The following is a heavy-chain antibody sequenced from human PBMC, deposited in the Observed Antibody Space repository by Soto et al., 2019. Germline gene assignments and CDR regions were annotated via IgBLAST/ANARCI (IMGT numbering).Heavy chain of an antibody. D-gene: IGHD3-3*01. CDR3: ARSYYDFWSGRYYYGMDV. V-gene: IGHV1-3*01. Sequence: ASVKVSCKASGYTFTSYAMHWVRQAPGQRLEWMGWINAGNGNTKYSQKFQGRVTITRDTSASTAYMELSSLRSEDTAVYYCARSYYDFWSGRYYYGMDVWGQGTTVTVAS. CDR2: INAGNGNT. CDR1: GYTFTSYA. J-gene: IGHJ6*02.